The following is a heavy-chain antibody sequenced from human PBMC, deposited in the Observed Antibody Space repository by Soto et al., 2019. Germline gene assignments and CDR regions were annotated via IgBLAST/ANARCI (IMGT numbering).Heavy chain of an antibody. CDR2: ISGSGGST. CDR3: AKDLIRVGATKTVDY. V-gene: IGHV3-23*01. CDR1: GFTFSSYA. Sequence: EVQLLESGGGLVQPGGSLRLSCAASGFTFSSYAMSWVRQAPGKGLEWVSAISGSGGSTYYADSVKGRLTISRDNSKNTLYLQMNSLRAEDTAVYYCAKDLIRVGATKTVDYWGQGTPGHRLL. J-gene: IGHJ4*02. D-gene: IGHD1-26*01.